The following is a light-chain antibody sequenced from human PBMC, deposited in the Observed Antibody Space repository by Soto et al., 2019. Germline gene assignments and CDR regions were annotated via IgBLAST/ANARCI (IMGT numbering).Light chain of an antibody. CDR3: QQYNSYSPL. CDR1: QSINTW. V-gene: IGKV1-5*01. Sequence: DIQMTQSPSTLSASVGDTVTITCRASQSINTWLAWHQQKPGKVPKLLLSDASTLDSGVPSRFSGSGSGTDFTLTINSLQPDDFATYYCQQYNSYSPLFGQGTKVEIK. J-gene: IGKJ1*01. CDR2: DAS.